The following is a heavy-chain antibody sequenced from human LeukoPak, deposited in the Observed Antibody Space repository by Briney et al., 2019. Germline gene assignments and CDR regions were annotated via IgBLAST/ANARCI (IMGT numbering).Heavy chain of an antibody. CDR2: INPNSCGT. D-gene: IGHD1/OR15-1a*01. J-gene: IGHJ4*02. CDR3: ARNPTEENMSLNFDY. Sequence: GSSVTVSCKASGYTFTGYYMHWVRQATAQGLEGMGWINPNSCGTNYAQKLQGRVTMTTDTSTSTAYMELRSLRSDDTAVYYCARNPTEENMSLNFDYWGQGTLVTVSS. CDR1: GYTFTGYY. V-gene: IGHV1-2*02.